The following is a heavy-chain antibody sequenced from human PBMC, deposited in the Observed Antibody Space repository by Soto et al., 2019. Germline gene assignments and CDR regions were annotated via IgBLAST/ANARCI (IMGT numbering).Heavy chain of an antibody. CDR3: ARGFFDIGYSYGSNIDY. CDR1: GYTFAIYA. CDR2: ISAYNGNT. D-gene: IGHD5-18*01. J-gene: IGHJ4*02. V-gene: IGHV1-18*01. Sequence: ASVKVSCKASGYTFAIYAISWMRQAPGQGLEWMGWISAYNGNTNYAQKLQGRVTMTTDTSTSTAYMELRSLRSEDTAVYYCARGFFDIGYSYGSNIDYWGRG.